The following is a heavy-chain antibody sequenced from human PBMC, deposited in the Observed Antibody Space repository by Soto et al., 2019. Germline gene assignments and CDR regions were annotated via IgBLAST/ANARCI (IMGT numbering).Heavy chain of an antibody. Sequence: GGSLRLSCAASGFTFSSHWMSWVRQAPGKGLEWVANINQDGSEKYYVDSGKGRFTISRDNAKNSLSLQMNSLRAEDTAVYYCARRSLCSGTSCPGGWFDPWGQGTLVTVSS. J-gene: IGHJ5*02. D-gene: IGHD2-2*01. CDR1: GFTFSSHW. CDR2: INQDGSEK. CDR3: ARRSLCSGTSCPGGWFDP. V-gene: IGHV3-7*01.